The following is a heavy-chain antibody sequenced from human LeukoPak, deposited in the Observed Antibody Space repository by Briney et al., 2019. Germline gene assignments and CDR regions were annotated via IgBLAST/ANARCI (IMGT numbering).Heavy chain of an antibody. CDR3: ARATSRITIFGVVPDY. D-gene: IGHD3-3*01. Sequence: PGGSLRLSCAASGFTFSSYSMNWVRQAPGKGLEWVAAISYDGSNKYYADSVKGRFTISRDNSKNTLYLQMNSLRAEDTAVYYCARATSRITIFGVVPDYWGQGTLVTVSS. CDR2: ISYDGSNK. J-gene: IGHJ4*02. V-gene: IGHV3-30*03. CDR1: GFTFSSYS.